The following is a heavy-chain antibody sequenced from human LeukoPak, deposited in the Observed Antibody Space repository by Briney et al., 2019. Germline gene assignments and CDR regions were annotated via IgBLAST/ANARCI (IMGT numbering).Heavy chain of an antibody. J-gene: IGHJ4*02. CDR1: GFTFSSYA. V-gene: IGHV3-23*01. CDR3: AKDQNGVGASTTADY. Sequence: GGSLRLSCAASGFTFSSYAMSWVRQAPGKGLEWVSAISGSGGSTYYAGSVKGRFTISRDNSKNTLYLQMNSLRAEDTAVYYCAKDQNGVGASTTADYWGQGTLVTVSS. D-gene: IGHD1-26*01. CDR2: ISGSGGST.